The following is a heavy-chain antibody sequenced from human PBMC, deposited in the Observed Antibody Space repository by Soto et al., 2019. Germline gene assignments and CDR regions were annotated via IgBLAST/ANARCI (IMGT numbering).Heavy chain of an antibody. D-gene: IGHD6-19*01. Sequence: ASVKVSCKASAYTFNSYGISWVRQAPGQGPEWMGWISGYNGNTIYAQKFQGRVSLTTDTSTSTAYIDLSSLTSDDTAVYYCAREYSSAWKTSDYWGQGTLVTVSS. J-gene: IGHJ4*02. CDR2: ISGYNGNT. CDR3: AREYSSAWKTSDY. V-gene: IGHV1-18*01. CDR1: AYTFNSYG.